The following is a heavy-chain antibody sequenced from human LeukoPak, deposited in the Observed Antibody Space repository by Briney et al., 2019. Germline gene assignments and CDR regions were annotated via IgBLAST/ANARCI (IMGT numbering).Heavy chain of an antibody. Sequence: SGTLSLTCAVSGASISNSNWWSWARQPPWKGLEWIGEIFHSGSTNYNPSLKSRVSISVDKSKNRFSLRLSSVTAADTAVYYCASQFGEGLYVYWGQGTLVTVSS. V-gene: IGHV4-4*02. CDR1: GASISNSNW. J-gene: IGHJ4*02. CDR3: ASQFGEGLYVY. D-gene: IGHD3-10*01. CDR2: IFHSGST.